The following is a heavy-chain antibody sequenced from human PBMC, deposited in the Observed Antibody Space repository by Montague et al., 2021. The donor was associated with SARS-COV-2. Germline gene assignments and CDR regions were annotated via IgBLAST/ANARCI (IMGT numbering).Heavy chain of an antibody. J-gene: IGHJ4*02. CDR2: INHGGST. Sequence: SETLSLTCAVYGGSFSGYYWSWIRQPPGKGLEWIGEINHGGSTNXNPSLKSRVTISVDTSKDQFSLKLSSVTAADTAVYYCARGGGYSYGGIDYWGQGTLVTVSS. CDR1: GGSFSGYY. D-gene: IGHD5-18*01. CDR3: ARGGGYSYGGIDY. V-gene: IGHV4-34*01.